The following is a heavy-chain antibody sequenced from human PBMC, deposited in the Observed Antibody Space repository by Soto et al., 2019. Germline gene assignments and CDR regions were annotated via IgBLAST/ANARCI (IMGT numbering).Heavy chain of an antibody. V-gene: IGHV1-69*13. Sequence: SVKVSCKASGGTFSSYAISWVRQAPGQGLEWMGGIIPIFGTANYAQKFQGRVTITADESTSTAYMELSSLRSEDTAVYHCARGAYSIAVAGHHYYYYGMDVWGQGTTVTVSS. CDR3: ARGAYSIAVAGHHYYYYGMDV. CDR1: GGTFSSYA. CDR2: IIPIFGTA. D-gene: IGHD6-19*01. J-gene: IGHJ6*02.